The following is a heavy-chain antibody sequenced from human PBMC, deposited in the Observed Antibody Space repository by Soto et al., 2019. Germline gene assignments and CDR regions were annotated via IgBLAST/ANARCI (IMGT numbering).Heavy chain of an antibody. CDR1: GLTFVDSY. Sequence: WGSLRLSCAVPGLTFVDSYITCIRQAPGKWLEWVSKISGSGATMFYADSVKGRFTVSRDNAKKLLYLEMNSLRAEDTAVYYCACDRYYYASDLWGQGTPVTVSS. CDR2: ISGSGATM. D-gene: IGHD3-10*01. V-gene: IGHV3-11*01. CDR3: ACDRYYYASDL. J-gene: IGHJ4*02.